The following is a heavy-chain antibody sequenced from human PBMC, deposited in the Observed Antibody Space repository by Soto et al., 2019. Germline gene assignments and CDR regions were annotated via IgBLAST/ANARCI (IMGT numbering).Heavy chain of an antibody. J-gene: IGHJ3*01. Sequence: QVQLVQSGAEVKNPGASVKVSCQASNYLFGAFGISWVRQAPGQGLEWMGWITPYNGNTHYAEKFQDRVTMTADQPTTSAYMEVRRLTSDDAAVYFCARISARRNDFDVWGQGTVVTVSS. CDR2: ITPYNGNT. CDR1: NYLFGAFG. V-gene: IGHV1-18*01. CDR3: ARISARRNDFDV.